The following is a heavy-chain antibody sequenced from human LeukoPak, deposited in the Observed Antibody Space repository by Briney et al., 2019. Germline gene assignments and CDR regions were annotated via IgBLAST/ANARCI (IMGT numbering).Heavy chain of an antibody. J-gene: IGHJ4*02. V-gene: IGHV4-34*01. Sequence: SETLSLTCAVYGGSFSGYYWSWIRQPPGKGLEWIGEINHSGSTNYNPSLKGRVTISVDTSKNQFSLKLSSVTAADTAVYYCASLSSLARYVHYWGQGTLVTVSS. D-gene: IGHD6-6*01. CDR3: ASLSSLARYVHY. CDR2: INHSGST. CDR1: GGSFSGYY.